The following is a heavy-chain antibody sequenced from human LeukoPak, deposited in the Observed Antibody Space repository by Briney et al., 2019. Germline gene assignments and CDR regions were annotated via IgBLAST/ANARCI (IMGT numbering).Heavy chain of an antibody. V-gene: IGHV4-31*03. Sequence: SETLSLTCTVSGGSISSGGYYWSWIRQHPGKGLEWIGYIYYSGSTYYKPSLKSRVAMSVDTSKNQFSLKLSSVTAADTAVYYCARHYYDSSGSYWGYYFDSWGQGTLVTVSS. D-gene: IGHD3-22*01. CDR2: IYYSGST. CDR3: ARHYYDSSGSYWGYYFDS. CDR1: GGSISSGGYY. J-gene: IGHJ4*02.